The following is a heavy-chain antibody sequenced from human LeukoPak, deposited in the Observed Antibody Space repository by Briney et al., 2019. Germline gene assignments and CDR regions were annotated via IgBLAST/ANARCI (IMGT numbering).Heavy chain of an antibody. V-gene: IGHV4-38-2*01. CDR3: VRQIADGGDY. Sequence: SETLSLTCAVYGYSISRGYCWGWIRQPPGKGLEWIGSIYHSGSIYYHPSLKSRVTISVDTSKNKFSLKLSSVTTADTAMYSCVRQIADGGDYWGQGTLVTVSS. CDR2: IYHSGSI. CDR1: GYSISRGYC. J-gene: IGHJ4*02. D-gene: IGHD6-13*01.